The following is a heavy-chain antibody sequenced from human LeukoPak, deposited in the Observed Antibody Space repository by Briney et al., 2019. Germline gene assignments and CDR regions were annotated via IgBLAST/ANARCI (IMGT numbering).Heavy chain of an antibody. CDR3: ATDSGTYSYGYTFDY. CDR1: GYTLTELS. Sequence: ASVKVSCKVSGYTLTELSMHWVRQAPGKGLEWMGGFDPEDGETIYAQKFQGRVTMTEDTSTDTAYMELSSLGSEDTAVYYCATDSGTYSYGYTFDYWGQGTLVTVSS. D-gene: IGHD5-18*01. CDR2: FDPEDGET. V-gene: IGHV1-24*01. J-gene: IGHJ4*02.